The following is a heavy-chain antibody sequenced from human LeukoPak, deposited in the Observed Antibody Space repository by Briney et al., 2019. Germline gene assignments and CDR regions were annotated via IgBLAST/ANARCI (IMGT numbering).Heavy chain of an antibody. D-gene: IGHD3-22*01. J-gene: IGHJ4*02. CDR3: ARGSVFEDSSVDY. V-gene: IGHV1-2*02. CDR1: GYTFTGYY. CDR2: IDPNSGGT. Sequence: ASVKVSCKASGYTFTGYYMHWVRQAPGQGLEWMGWIDPNSGGTNYAQKFQGRVTMTRDTSISTAYMELSRLRSDDTAVYYCARGSVFEDSSVDYWGQGTLVTVSS.